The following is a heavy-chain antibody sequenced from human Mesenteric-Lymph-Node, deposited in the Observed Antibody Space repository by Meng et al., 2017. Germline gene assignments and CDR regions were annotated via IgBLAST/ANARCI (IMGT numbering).Heavy chain of an antibody. CDR2: ISGSGVNT. V-gene: IGHV3-23*01. D-gene: IGHD3-22*01. CDR3: ARGGDSSA. Sequence: GESLKISCAASGFTFSTYWMHWVRQAPGKGLVWVSSISGSGVNTCSADSVKGRFTISRDNSKNMLYVQMNSLRVDDTAIYYCARGGDSSAWGQGTLVTVSS. J-gene: IGHJ5*02. CDR1: GFTFSTYW.